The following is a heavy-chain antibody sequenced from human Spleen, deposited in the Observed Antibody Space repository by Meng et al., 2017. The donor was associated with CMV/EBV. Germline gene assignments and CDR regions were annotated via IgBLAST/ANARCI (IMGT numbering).Heavy chain of an antibody. Sequence: SETLSLTCTVSGYSISSGYYWGWIRQPPGKGLEWIGSIYHSGSTYYNPSLKSRVTISVDTSKNQFSLKLSSVTAADTAVYYCARQSSYSSSWYAQIGAFDIWGQGTMVTVSS. J-gene: IGHJ3*02. CDR2: IYHSGST. D-gene: IGHD6-13*01. CDR3: ARQSSYSSSWYAQIGAFDI. V-gene: IGHV4-38-2*02. CDR1: GYSISSGYY.